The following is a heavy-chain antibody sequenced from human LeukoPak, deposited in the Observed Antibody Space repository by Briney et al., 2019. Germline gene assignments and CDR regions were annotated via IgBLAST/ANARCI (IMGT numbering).Heavy chain of an antibody. Sequence: SETLSLTCTVSGGSISSSSYYWGWIRQPPGKGLEWIGTIYYTGSTYYNPSLESRVTMSVDLSTNQFSLRLSSVAASDTAVYYCARDLSLGGAFDIWGQGTMVTVSS. V-gene: IGHV4-39*02. D-gene: IGHD1-26*01. CDR2: IYYTGST. CDR1: GGSISSSSYY. J-gene: IGHJ3*02. CDR3: ARDLSLGGAFDI.